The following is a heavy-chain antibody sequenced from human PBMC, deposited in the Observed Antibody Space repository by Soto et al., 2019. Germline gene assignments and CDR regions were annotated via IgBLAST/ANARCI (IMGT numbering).Heavy chain of an antibody. J-gene: IGHJ6*03. V-gene: IGHV3-21*01. CDR3: ASSLLLWFGELYSDYYYYMDV. D-gene: IGHD3-10*01. CDR2: ISSSSSYM. CDR1: GFTFSSYS. Sequence: EVQLVESGGGLVKPGGSLRLSCAASGFTFSSYSMNWVRQAPGKGLEWVSSISSSSSYMYYADSVKCRFTVSRDNAKNSLYLQMNSLRAEDTAVYYCASSLLLWFGELYSDYYYYMDVCGKGTTVTVSS.